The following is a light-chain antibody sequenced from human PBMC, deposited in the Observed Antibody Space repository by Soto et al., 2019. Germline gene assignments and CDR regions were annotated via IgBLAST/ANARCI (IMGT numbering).Light chain of an antibody. CDR3: QQYTNWPPMYT. V-gene: IGKV3-15*01. CDR2: GAS. CDR1: QSVSSN. Sequence: EIVMTQSPATLSVSPGERATLSCRASQSVSSNLAWYQQKPGQAPRLHIYGASTRATGIPARFSGSGSGTEFTLTISSLQSEDFAVYYCQQYTNWPPMYTFGQGTKLEIK. J-gene: IGKJ2*01.